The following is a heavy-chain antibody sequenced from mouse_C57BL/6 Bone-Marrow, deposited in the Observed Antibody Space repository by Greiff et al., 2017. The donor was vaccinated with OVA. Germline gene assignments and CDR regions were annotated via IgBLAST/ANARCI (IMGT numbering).Heavy chain of an antibody. D-gene: IGHD2-2*01. V-gene: IGHV1-69*01. Sequence: QVHVKQPGAELVMPGASVKLSCKASGYTFTSYWMHWVKQRPGQGLEWIGEIDPSDSYTNYNQKFKGKSTLTVDKSSSTAYMQLSSLTSEDSAVYYCAREGYDVDWYFDVWGTGTTVTVSS. CDR2: IDPSDSYT. CDR3: AREGYDVDWYFDV. J-gene: IGHJ1*03. CDR1: GYTFTSYW.